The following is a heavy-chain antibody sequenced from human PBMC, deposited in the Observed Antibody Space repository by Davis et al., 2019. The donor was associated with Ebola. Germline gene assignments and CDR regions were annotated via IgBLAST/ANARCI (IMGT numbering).Heavy chain of an antibody. CDR1: GGTFSSYT. V-gene: IGHV1-69*02. Sequence: SVKVSCKASGGTFSSYTISWVRQAPGQGLEWMGRIIPILGIANYAQKFQGRVTITADKSTSTAYMELSSLRSEDTAVYYCARVPGTVVTPGAFDIWGQGTMVTVSS. CDR2: IIPILGIA. D-gene: IGHD4-23*01. CDR3: ARVPGTVVTPGAFDI. J-gene: IGHJ3*02.